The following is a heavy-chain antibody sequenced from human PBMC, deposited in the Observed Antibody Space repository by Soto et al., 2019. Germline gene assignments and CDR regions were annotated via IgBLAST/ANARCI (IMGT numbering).Heavy chain of an antibody. V-gene: IGHV1-69*06. CDR2: SIPTFGTT. CDR1: GGLLSSYA. J-gene: IGHJ3*02. CDR3: ARGINDYYDGTGPSWDDAFDI. D-gene: IGHD3-22*01. Sequence: QVQLVQSGAEVKRPGSSVKVSCKTSGGLLSSYAISWVRQAPGQGLEWMGGSIPTFGTTVYAQNFQGRVSITADRSTGTAYLELRGLRSQDTAVYYCARGINDYYDGTGPSWDDAFDIWGQGTMVTVPS.